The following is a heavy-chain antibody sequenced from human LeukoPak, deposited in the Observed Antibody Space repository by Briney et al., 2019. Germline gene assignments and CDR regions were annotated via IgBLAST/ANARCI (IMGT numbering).Heavy chain of an antibody. J-gene: IGHJ4*02. CDR1: GYTFTGYY. V-gene: IGHV1-2*02. CDR3: ARIHYYGSGSYDY. D-gene: IGHD3-10*01. CDR2: INPNSGGT. Sequence: ASVKVSCKASGYTFTGYYMRWVRQAPGQGLEWMGWINPNSGGTNYAQKFQGRVTMTRDTSISTAYMELSRLRSDDTAVYYCARIHYYGSGSYDYWGQGTLVTVSS.